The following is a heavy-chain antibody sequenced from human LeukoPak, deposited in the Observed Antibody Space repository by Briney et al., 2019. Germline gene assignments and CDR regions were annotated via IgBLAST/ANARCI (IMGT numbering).Heavy chain of an antibody. CDR3: SGITIYSECVMDRLTTSREESTNTLYEQMNSRRAEDTAVYYCAKSPPTPLYYYYYMYV. Sequence: GGSLRLSCAASGFTLTSYAMSWVRQAPGKGLEWVSAISAVGGTTLYADSERGRFTLSRDTTNTTQYVQMNSMRAEDTAVYYCSGITIYSECVMDRLTTSREESTNTLYEQMNSRRAEDTAVYYCAKSPPTPLYYYYYMYVWGKRTTVTVS. J-gene: IGHJ6*03. V-gene: IGHV3-23*01. CDR1: GFTLTSYA. D-gene: IGHD3-10*01. CDR2: ISAVGGTT.